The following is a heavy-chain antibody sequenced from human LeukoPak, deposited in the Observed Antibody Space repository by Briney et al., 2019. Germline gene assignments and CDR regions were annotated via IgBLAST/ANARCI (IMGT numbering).Heavy chain of an antibody. D-gene: IGHD2-8*02. J-gene: IGHJ3*02. V-gene: IGHV4-39*07. Sequence: SETLSLTCTVSGGSISSSSYYWGWIRQPPGKGLEWIGSIYYSGSTYYNPSLKSRVTISVDTSKNQFSLKLSSVTAADTAVYYCARRRLTTYWRDYAFDIWGQGTMVTVSS. CDR3: ARRRLTTYWRDYAFDI. CDR1: GGSISSSSYY. CDR2: IYYSGST.